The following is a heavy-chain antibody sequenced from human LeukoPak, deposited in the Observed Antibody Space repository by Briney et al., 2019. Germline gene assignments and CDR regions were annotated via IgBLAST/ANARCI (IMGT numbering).Heavy chain of an antibody. CDR2: INHSVST. D-gene: IGHD5-12*01. J-gene: IGHJ4*02. Sequence: SETLSLTCAVYGGSFSGYYWGWIRQPPGKGMGWVGEINHSVSTNYNTSLKSRAPISVDTSKNQLSLKLTSVTAADPAVYYCPRIPCRGYDFYSCAYWGEGTLVTVSS. CDR3: PRIPCRGYDFYSCAY. CDR1: GGSFSGYY. V-gene: IGHV4-34*01.